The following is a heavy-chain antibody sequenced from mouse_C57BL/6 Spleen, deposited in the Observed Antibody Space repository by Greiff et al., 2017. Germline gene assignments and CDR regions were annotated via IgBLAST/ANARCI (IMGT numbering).Heavy chain of an antibody. V-gene: IGHV1-64*01. Sequence: QVQLQQPGAELVKPGASVKLSCKASGYTFTSYWMHWVKQRPGQGLEWIGMIHPNSGSTNYNEKFKSKATLTVDKSFSTAYMQLSSLTSEDSAVYYCAREELTGPSWFAYWGQGTLVTVSA. CDR2: IHPNSGST. J-gene: IGHJ3*01. CDR1: GYTFTSYW. CDR3: AREELTGPSWFAY. D-gene: IGHD4-1*01.